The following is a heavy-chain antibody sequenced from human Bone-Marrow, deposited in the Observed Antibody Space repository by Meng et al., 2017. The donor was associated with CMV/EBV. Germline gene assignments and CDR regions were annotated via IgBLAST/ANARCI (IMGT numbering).Heavy chain of an antibody. CDR3: ARVRGWGGLYCSSTSCPNWFDP. J-gene: IGHJ5*02. D-gene: IGHD2-2*01. CDR2: IIPIFGTA. Sequence: SVKVSCKASGGTFSSYAISWVRQAPGQGLEWMGGIIPIFGTANYAQKFQGRVTITTDESTSTAYMELSSLRSEDTAVYYCARVRGWGGLYCSSTSCPNWFDPWGQGTLATVSS. CDR1: GGTFSSYA. V-gene: IGHV1-69*05.